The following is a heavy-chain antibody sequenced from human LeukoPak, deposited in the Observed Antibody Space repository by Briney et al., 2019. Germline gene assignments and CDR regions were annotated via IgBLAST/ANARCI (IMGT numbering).Heavy chain of an antibody. J-gene: IGHJ4*02. CDR3: AEAGVNSCTSGWLHDH. V-gene: IGHV3-33*06. D-gene: IGHD7-27*01. Sequence: HPGGSLRLSCAASGFTFRTYGMHWLRQAPGKGLEWVAIIWYDGSEKYYSDSVKGRFTISRDNSKNTVYLQMNSLRVEETAVYYGAEAGVNSCTSGWLHDHWGQGTLVTVPS. CDR2: IWYDGSEK. CDR1: GFTFRTYG.